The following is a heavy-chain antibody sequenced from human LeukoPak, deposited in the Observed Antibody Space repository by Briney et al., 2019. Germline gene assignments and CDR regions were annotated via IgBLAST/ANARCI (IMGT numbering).Heavy chain of an antibody. CDR3: DPHDSSSHF. CDR2: ISSDGSNK. J-gene: IGHJ4*02. V-gene: IGHV3-30-3*01. CDR1: GFIFSSYA. Sequence: GGSLRLSCATSGFIFSSYAMHWVRQAPGKGLEWVAFISSDGSNKYYADSVKGRFTISRDNSKNTLYLQMNSLGDEDTAVYYCDPHDSSSHFWGQGTLVTVSS. D-gene: IGHD6-6*01.